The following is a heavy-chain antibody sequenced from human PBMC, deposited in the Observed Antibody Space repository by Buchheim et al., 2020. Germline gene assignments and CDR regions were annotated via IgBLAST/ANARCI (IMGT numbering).Heavy chain of an antibody. CDR2: IHNSGTI. V-gene: IGHV4-59*01. CDR3: ASSVITYAFDI. D-gene: IGHD4-23*01. CDR1: GGSINSYY. J-gene: IGHJ3*02. Sequence: QVQLQESGPGLVKPSETLSLTCSVSGGSINSYYWTWIRQPPGRGLEWIGYIHNSGTINYDPSLKSRVTISLDRSKNRVPLKLNSVTAADTAVYFCASSVITYAFDIWGQGT.